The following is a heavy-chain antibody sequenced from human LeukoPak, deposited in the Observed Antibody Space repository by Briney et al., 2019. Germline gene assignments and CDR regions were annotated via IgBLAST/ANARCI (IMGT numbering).Heavy chain of an antibody. CDR1: VGSISSYY. CDR3: ARDLHYDFWSGYYIMGNYYYMDV. V-gene: IGHV4-4*07. Sequence: SESLSLTCTVSVGSISSYYWSCIWQPAGEGLEWIGRIFTSGSTNYNLSLKSRVTMSVDTSKNQSSLKLSSVTAADTAVYYCARDLHYDFWSGYYIMGNYYYMDVWGKGTTVTVSS. CDR2: IFTSGST. J-gene: IGHJ6*03. D-gene: IGHD3-3*01.